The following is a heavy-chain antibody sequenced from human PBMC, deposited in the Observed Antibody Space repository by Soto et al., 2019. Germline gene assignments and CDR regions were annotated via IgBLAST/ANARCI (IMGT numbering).Heavy chain of an antibody. CDR3: ARVHISGHGVDY. J-gene: IGHJ4*02. CDR1: GYSISSGYY. Sequence: LSLTCAVSGYSISSGYYWAWIRQPPGQGLEWFGSISHSGSTYYNPSLKSRVTISVHTSKNQFSLDLTSVTAADTAIYYCARVHISGHGVDYWGQGTLVTVSS. V-gene: IGHV4-38-2*01. D-gene: IGHD5-12*01. CDR2: ISHSGST.